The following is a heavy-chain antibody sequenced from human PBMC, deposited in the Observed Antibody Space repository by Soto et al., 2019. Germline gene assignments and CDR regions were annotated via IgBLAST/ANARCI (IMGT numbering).Heavy chain of an antibody. CDR1: GASIRSYH. CDR2: MQHTGNT. V-gene: IGHV4-4*07. CDR3: AKDVSSGRWFDP. Sequence: QVQLQESGPGLVKPSETLPLTCAVSGASIRSYHWCWIRQPAGKGLEWIGRMQHTGNTNYNPSLKSRVTMSVDTSKNQISLKMTSVTAAVTAVYFCAKDVSSGRWFDPWGQGILVIVSS. D-gene: IGHD3-10*01. J-gene: IGHJ5*02.